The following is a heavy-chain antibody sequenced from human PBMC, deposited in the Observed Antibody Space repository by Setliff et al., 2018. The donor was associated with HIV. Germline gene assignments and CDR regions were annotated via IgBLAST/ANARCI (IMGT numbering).Heavy chain of an antibody. Sequence: PGGSLRLSCAASGFTFSSYGMNWVRQAPGKGLEWVASIKQDGSEKNYVDSVKGRFTLSRDNAKNSLYLQMSSLRADDTAVYYCAKEDQRVTSVDYWGQGTPVTVAS. CDR3: AKEDQRVTSVDY. D-gene: IGHD2-2*01. CDR1: GFTFSSYG. V-gene: IGHV3-7*01. J-gene: IGHJ4*02. CDR2: IKQDGSEK.